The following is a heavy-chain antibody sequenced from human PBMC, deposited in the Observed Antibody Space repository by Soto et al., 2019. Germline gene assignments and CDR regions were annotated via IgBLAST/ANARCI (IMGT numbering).Heavy chain of an antibody. J-gene: IGHJ3*02. V-gene: IGHV3-9*01. D-gene: IGHD6-19*01. CDR3: AKDIGGIAVAGTFLGAFDI. CDR2: ISWNSGSI. CDR1: GFTFDDYV. Sequence: DVQLVESGGGLVQPGRSLRLSCAASGFTFDDYVMHWVRQAPGKGLEWVSGISWNSGSIGYADSVKGRFTISRDNAKNSLYLQMNSLRAEDTALYYCAKDIGGIAVAGTFLGAFDIWGQGTMVTVSS.